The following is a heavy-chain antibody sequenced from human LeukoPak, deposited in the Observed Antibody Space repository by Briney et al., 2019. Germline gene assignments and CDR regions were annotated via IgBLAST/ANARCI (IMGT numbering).Heavy chain of an antibody. Sequence: SETLSLTCTVSGGSISSNSYYWGWIRQPPGKGLEWIGSIYYSGSTYYNPSLKSRVTISVDTSKNQFSLKLSSVTAADTAVYYCARLSGSSGGYYFDYWGQGTLVTVSS. V-gene: IGHV4-39*01. CDR3: ARLSGSSGGYYFDY. J-gene: IGHJ4*02. CDR2: IYYSGST. CDR1: GGSISSNSYY. D-gene: IGHD2-15*01.